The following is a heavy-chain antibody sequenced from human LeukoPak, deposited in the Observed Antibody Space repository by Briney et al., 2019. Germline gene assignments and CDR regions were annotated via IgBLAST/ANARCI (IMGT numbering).Heavy chain of an antibody. V-gene: IGHV4-4*07. D-gene: IGHD6-19*01. CDR2: IYTSGST. CDR3: ASSIYSSGWYDFDY. J-gene: IGHJ4*02. CDR1: GGSISSYY. Sequence: PSETLSLTCTVSGGSISSYYWSWIRQPAGKGLEWIGRIYTSGSTNYNPSLKSRVTMSVDTSKNQFSLKLSSVTAADAAVYYCASSIYSSGWYDFDYWGQGTLVTVSS.